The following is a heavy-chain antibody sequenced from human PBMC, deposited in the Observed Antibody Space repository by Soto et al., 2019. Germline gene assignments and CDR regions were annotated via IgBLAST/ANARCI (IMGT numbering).Heavy chain of an antibody. D-gene: IGHD3-10*01. CDR1: GFTFSSYG. CDR2: MWYDGSNE. J-gene: IGHJ4*02. CDR3: ARAGAPYYYGSGSPTHPLDY. Sequence: QVQLVESGGGVVQPGRSLRLSCAASGFTFSSYGIHWVRQAPGKGLEWVTLMWYDGSNEYYVDSVKGRFTISRDNSKNTLYRQMNSLRAEDTAVYYCARAGAPYYYGSGSPTHPLDYWGQGTLVTVSS. V-gene: IGHV3-33*01.